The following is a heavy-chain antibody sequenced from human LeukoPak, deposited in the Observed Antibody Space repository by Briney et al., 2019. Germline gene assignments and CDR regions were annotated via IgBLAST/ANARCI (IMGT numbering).Heavy chain of an antibody. D-gene: IGHD1-26*01. CDR2: IIPIFGTA. J-gene: IGHJ6*03. V-gene: IGHV1-69*05. CDR3: ARSPIVGATNSYYYYMDV. CDR1: GGTFSSYA. Sequence: ASVKVSCKASGGTFSSYAISWVRQAPGQGLEWMGGIIPIFGTANYAQKFQGRVTITTDESTSTAYMELSSLRSEDTAVYYCARSPIVGATNSYYYYMDVWGKGTTVTVSS.